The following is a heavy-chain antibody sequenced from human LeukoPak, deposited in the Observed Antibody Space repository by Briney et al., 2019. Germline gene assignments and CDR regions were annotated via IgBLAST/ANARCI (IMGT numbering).Heavy chain of an antibody. CDR2: IYSGGST. V-gene: IGHV3-53*01. CDR1: GLTFSSNY. CDR3: ARDESFYGSGRYY. D-gene: IGHD3-10*01. Sequence: PGGSLRLSCAASGLTFSSNYMSWVRQAPGKGLEWVSVIYSGGSTYYSDSVKGRFTISRDNSKNTLYLQMNSLRAEDTAVYYCARDESFYGSGRYYWGQGTLVTVSS. J-gene: IGHJ4*02.